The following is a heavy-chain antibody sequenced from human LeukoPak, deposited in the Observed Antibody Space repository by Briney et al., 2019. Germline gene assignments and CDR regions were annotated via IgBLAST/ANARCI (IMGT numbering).Heavy chain of an antibody. V-gene: IGHV4-31*03. CDR2: NCYSGST. Sequence: IPSQTLSLTCTVSGGSISSGGYYWGWIRQHPGKGLEWIGFNCYSGSTYYNPSLKSRVTISVDTSKNQFSLKLSSVTAADTAVYYCARGLGYCSGGSCYPYNWFDPWGQGTPVTVSS. J-gene: IGHJ5*02. CDR3: ARGLGYCSGGSCYPYNWFDP. CDR1: GGSISSGGYY. D-gene: IGHD2-15*01.